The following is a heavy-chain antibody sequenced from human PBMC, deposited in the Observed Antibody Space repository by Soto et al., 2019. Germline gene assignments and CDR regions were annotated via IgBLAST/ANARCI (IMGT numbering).Heavy chain of an antibody. V-gene: IGHV1-58*02. CDR1: GFTFTSSS. CDR2: IVVGTGHT. D-gene: IGHD2-21*02. J-gene: IGHJ4*02. CDR3: VASLEGGEYGGNSAFDY. Sequence: QMQLVQSGPEVKKPGTSVTVSCKASGFTFTSSSIQWVRQARGQRLEWVGWIVVGTGHTNYAQKFQDRVTISRDMSTNTAYMEVNSLTSEDTAVYYCVASLEGGEYGGNSAFDYWGQGTLVTVSS.